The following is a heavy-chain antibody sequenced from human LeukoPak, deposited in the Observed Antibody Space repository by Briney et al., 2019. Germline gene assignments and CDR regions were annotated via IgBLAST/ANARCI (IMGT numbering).Heavy chain of an antibody. Sequence: SETLSLTCTVSGGSISSSSYYWTWIRQPPGKGPEWMGYIYYSGTTNYNPSLKSRVSMSVDTSKNQFSLKLSSVTAADTAVYYCARHEGGVGATTVYFDYWGQGTPVTVSS. J-gene: IGHJ4*02. CDR1: GGSISSSSYY. D-gene: IGHD1-26*01. CDR3: ARHEGGVGATTVYFDY. V-gene: IGHV4-61*05. CDR2: IYYSGTT.